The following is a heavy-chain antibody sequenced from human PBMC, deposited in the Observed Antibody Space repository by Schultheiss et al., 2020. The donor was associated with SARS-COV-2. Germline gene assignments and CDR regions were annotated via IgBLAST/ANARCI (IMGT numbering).Heavy chain of an antibody. CDR1: GFTFSSYG. CDR2: IKQDGSEK. D-gene: IGHD6-19*01. CDR3: AREGSSGWYEDY. Sequence: GGSLRLSCAASGFTFSSYGMHWVRQAPGKGLEWVANIKQDGSEKYYVDSVKGRFTISRDNAKNSLYLQMNSLRAEDTAVYYCAREGSSGWYEDYWGQGTLVTVSS. V-gene: IGHV3-7*03. J-gene: IGHJ4*02.